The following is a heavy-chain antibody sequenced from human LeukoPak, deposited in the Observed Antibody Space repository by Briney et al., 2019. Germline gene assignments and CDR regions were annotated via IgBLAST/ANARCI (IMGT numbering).Heavy chain of an antibody. J-gene: IGHJ3*02. CDR2: ISATGGDT. Sequence: GGSLRLSCAASGFTFSSYAMTWVRQVPGKGLEWVSTISATGGDTYFADFVKGRFPIPRDNYKNILYLQMNSLRAEDTAVYYCAKGGGRPMGDAFDIWGQGTMVTVSS. CDR1: GFTFSSYA. D-gene: IGHD1-26*01. CDR3: AKGGGRPMGDAFDI. V-gene: IGHV3-23*01.